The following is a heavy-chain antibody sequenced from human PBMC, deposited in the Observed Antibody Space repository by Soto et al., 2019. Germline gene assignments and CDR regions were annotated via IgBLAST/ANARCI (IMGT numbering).Heavy chain of an antibody. CDR1: GFTFSSYG. CDR2: ISYDGSNK. J-gene: IGHJ6*03. CDR3: ARGRGRIRLWLRLGYYMDV. Sequence: GGSLRLSCAASGFTFSSYGMHWVRQAPGKGLEWVAVISYDGSNKYYADSVKGRFTISRDNSKNTLYLQMNSLRSEDTAVYYCARGRGRIRLWLRLGYYMDVWGKGTTVTVSS. V-gene: IGHV3-30*03. D-gene: IGHD5-18*01.